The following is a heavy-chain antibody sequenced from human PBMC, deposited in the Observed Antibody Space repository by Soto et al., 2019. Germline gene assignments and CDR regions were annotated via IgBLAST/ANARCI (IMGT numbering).Heavy chain of an antibody. CDR1: GYTFTGYY. V-gene: IGHV1-2*04. J-gene: IGHJ5*02. CDR2: INPNSGGT. CDR3: ARGLGGYDFSTWFDP. D-gene: IGHD3-3*01. Sequence: ASVKVSCKASGYTFTGYYMHWVRQAPGQGLEWMGWINPNSGGTNYAQKFQGWVTMTRDTSISTAYMELSRLRSDDTAVYYCARGLGGYDFSTWFDPWGQGTLVTVSS.